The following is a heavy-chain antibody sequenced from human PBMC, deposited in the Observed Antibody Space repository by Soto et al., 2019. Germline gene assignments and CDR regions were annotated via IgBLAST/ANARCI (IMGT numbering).Heavy chain of an antibody. CDR1: GGSISSSGYY. V-gene: IGHV4-31*03. Sequence: QVQLQESGPGLVKPSQTLSLTCTVSGGSISSSGYYWSWIRQHPGKGLEWIGYIYDSGNTYYNPSLKSRVTISVDTSKNQFSPKLSSVTAADTAVYYCAREEGGGYDHRWFDPWGQGTLVTVSS. CDR3: AREEGGGYDHRWFDP. J-gene: IGHJ5*02. D-gene: IGHD5-12*01. CDR2: IYDSGNT.